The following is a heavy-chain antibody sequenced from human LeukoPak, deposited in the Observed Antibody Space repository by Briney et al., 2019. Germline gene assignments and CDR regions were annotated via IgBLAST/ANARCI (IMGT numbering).Heavy chain of an antibody. V-gene: IGHV3-23*01. J-gene: IGHJ4*02. D-gene: IGHD1-26*01. Sequence: GGSLRLSCAASRFTFSSYAMSWVRQAPGKGLEWVSAISGSGGSTYYADSVKGRFTISRDNSKNTLYLQMNSLRAEDTAVYYCAKGYSGSYYVFGYWGQGTLVTVSS. CDR1: RFTFSSYA. CDR2: ISGSGGST. CDR3: AKGYSGSYYVFGY.